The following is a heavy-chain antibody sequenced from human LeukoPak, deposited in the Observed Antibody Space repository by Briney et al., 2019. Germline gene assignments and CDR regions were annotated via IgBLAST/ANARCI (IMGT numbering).Heavy chain of an antibody. CDR3: ARVTTVTPTTD. Sequence: LETLSLTCTVSGGSISSYYWSWIRQPAGKGLEWIGRIYTSGSTNYNPSLKSRVTISVDTSKNQFSLKLSSVTAADTAVYYCARVTTVTPTTDWGQGTLVTVSS. J-gene: IGHJ4*02. V-gene: IGHV4-4*07. CDR1: GGSISSYY. D-gene: IGHD4-17*01. CDR2: IYTSGST.